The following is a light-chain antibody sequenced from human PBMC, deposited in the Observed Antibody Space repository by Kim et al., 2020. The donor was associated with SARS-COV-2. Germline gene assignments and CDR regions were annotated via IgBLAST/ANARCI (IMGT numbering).Light chain of an antibody. CDR3: SSYTSISAFV. V-gene: IGLV2-14*03. J-gene: IGLJ1*01. CDR2: DVS. CDR1: SPNVGGYTY. Sequence: GQATTISGAGPSPNVGGYTYASWYQQHPGKPTKLMIYDVSNRPSGVANRFSGSKAGNTASLISSVLQAEDEADYYCSSYTSISAFVFGTGTKVTVL.